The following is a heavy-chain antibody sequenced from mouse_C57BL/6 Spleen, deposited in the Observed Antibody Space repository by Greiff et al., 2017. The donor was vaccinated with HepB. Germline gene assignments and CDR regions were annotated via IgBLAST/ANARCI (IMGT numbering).Heavy chain of an antibody. Sequence: EVKLMESGPGLVKPSQSLSLTCSVTGYSITSGYYWNWIRQFPGNKLEWMGYISYDGSNNYNPSLKNRISITRDTSKNQFFLKLNSVTTEDTATYYCAREGVWSTGAMDYWGQGTSVTVSS. CDR1: GYSITSGYY. CDR3: AREGVWSTGAMDY. D-gene: IGHD2-10*02. J-gene: IGHJ4*01. V-gene: IGHV3-6*01. CDR2: ISYDGSN.